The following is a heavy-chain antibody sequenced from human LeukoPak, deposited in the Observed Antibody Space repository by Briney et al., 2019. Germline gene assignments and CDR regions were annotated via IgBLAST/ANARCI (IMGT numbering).Heavy chain of an antibody. CDR2: ISFAGTKN. CDR3: AKEWGSSWNPPYYFYYGMDV. CDR1: GFSFSSYG. D-gene: IGHD6-13*01. J-gene: IGHJ6*02. Sequence: GGSLRLSCAASGFSFSSYGMHWVRQAPGKGLEWVAVISFAGTKNYYVDSVKGRFTISRDNSKNTLYLEMNSLRPDDTAVYYCAKEWGSSWNPPYYFYYGMDVWGQGTTVSVSS. V-gene: IGHV3-30*18.